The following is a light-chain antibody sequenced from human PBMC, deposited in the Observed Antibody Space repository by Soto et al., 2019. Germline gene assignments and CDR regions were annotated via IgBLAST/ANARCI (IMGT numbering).Light chain of an antibody. V-gene: IGLV2-14*03. CDR1: SSDVGGYNY. CDR3: CSFTSSNLYV. Sequence: QSVLTQPASVSGSPGQSSTISCTGTSSDVGGYNYVSWYQHHPGEAPKVMIYDVGDRPSGVSNRFSGSKSGNTASLTISGLQAEDEADYYCCSFTSSNLYVFGTGTKVTVL. J-gene: IGLJ1*01. CDR2: DVG.